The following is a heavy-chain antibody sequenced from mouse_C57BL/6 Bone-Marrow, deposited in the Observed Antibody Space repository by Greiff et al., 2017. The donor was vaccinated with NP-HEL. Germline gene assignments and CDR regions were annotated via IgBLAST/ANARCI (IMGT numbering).Heavy chain of an antibody. D-gene: IGHD1-1*01. CDR3: TTGGSGPYAMDY. V-gene: IGHV14-4*01. J-gene: IGHJ4*01. CDR1: GFNIKDDY. CDR2: IDPENGDT. Sequence: EVQLQQSGAELVRPGASVKLSCTVSGFNIKDDYMHWVKQRPEQGLEWIGWIDPENGDTEYASKFQGKATIPADPSSNTAYLQLSSLTSEDTAVYYCTTGGSGPYAMDYGGRGTSVTVSA.